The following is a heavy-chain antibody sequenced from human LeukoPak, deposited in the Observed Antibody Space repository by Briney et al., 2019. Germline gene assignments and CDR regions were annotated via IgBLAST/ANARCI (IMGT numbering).Heavy chain of an antibody. Sequence: GGSLRLSCTASGFTFSDFAMSWVRQAPGKGLEWVSTITGTGGGTYYADFIKGRFTFSRDNSRNTLYLQMNSLRAEDTAVYFCAKSRSGSANWALQVFDNWGQGALVTVSS. CDR3: AKSRSGSANWALQVFDN. D-gene: IGHD1-1*01. V-gene: IGHV3-23*01. J-gene: IGHJ4*02. CDR2: ITGTGGGT. CDR1: GFTFSDFA.